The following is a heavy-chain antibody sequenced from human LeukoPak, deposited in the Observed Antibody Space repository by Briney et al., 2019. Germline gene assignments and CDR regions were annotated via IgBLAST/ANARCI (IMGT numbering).Heavy chain of an antibody. CDR3: AGTGSSDYYDSTGYPYWFDP. J-gene: IGHJ5*02. D-gene: IGHD3-22*01. CDR2: IIPIFDMT. CDR1: GGTFSSYA. Sequence: GSSLNVSCKASGGTFSSYAISWVRQAPGQGLEWMGRIIPIFDMTNYAQKTQGRVTIPADTSTSKAYMELSSLRSEDTAVYYCAGTGSSDYYDSTGYPYWFDPWGQGTLVTVSS. V-gene: IGHV1-69*04.